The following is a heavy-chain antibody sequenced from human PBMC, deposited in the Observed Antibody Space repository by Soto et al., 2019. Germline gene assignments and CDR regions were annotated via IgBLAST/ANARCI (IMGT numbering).Heavy chain of an antibody. CDR2: ISGSGGST. CDR1: GFTFSSYA. V-gene: IGHV3-23*01. Sequence: EVQLLESGGGLVQPGGSLRLSCAASGFTFSSYAMSWVRQAPGKGLEWVSAISGSGGSTYYADSVKGRFTISRDNSKNTLYLQMNSLRAEDTAVYYCAKDLPLTMVRGPAPLKHNDYWGQGTLVTVSS. CDR3: AKDLPLTMVRGPAPLKHNDY. J-gene: IGHJ4*02. D-gene: IGHD3-10*01.